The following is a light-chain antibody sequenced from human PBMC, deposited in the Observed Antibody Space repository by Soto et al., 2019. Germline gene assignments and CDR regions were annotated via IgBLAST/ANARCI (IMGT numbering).Light chain of an antibody. CDR1: QGIRSY. J-gene: IGKJ5*01. V-gene: IGKV1-9*01. CDR3: QQLDSMPIT. Sequence: PFTHSPSSPSPSVLDTVALTFRASQGIRSYLAWYQQKPGEAPKLLISIASILQSGVPSRFSGSGSGTDFVLTISSLQPEDSATYYCQQLDSMPITFGQGTRLEIK. CDR2: IAS.